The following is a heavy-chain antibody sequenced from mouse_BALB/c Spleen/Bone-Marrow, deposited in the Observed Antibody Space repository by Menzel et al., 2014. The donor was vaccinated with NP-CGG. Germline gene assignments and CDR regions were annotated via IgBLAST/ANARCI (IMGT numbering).Heavy chain of an antibody. J-gene: IGHJ2*01. CDR3: ARESIYYYGSTLDY. Sequence: QVQLKDSGAELVRPGVSVKISCKGSGYTFTDYAMHWVKQSHAKSLEWIGVISTYYGDASYNQKFKGKATMTVVKSSSTAYMELARLTSEDSAIYYCARESIYYYGSTLDYWGQGTTLTVSS. CDR2: ISTYYGDA. CDR1: GYTFTDYA. V-gene: IGHV1S137*01. D-gene: IGHD1-1*01.